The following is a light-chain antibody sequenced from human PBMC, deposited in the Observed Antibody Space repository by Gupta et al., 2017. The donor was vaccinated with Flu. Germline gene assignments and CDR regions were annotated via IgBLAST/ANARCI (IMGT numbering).Light chain of an antibody. CDR2: KDI. J-gene: IGLJ1*01. CDR1: ALPKQY. V-gene: IGLV3-25*02. CDR3: KSADSSGSYV. Sequence: SYELPHPPSVSVSPGQTARITCSGDALPKQYAHWYQQKPGQAPVVVIYKDIERPSGIPERFSGSSSGTTLTLTISGVEAEDEADYYCKSADSSGSYVFGTGTKVTVL.